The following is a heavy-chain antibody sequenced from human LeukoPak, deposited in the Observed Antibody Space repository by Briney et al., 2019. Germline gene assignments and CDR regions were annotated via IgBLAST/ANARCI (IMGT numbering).Heavy chain of an antibody. Sequence: PGGSLRLSCTASGFTFNSYSMNWVRQAPGKGLEWVSAISGSGGSTYYADSVKGRFTISRDNSKNTLYLQMNSLRAEDTAVYYCAKDSPDTAMPDYWGQGTLVTVSS. J-gene: IGHJ4*02. CDR1: GFTFNSYS. D-gene: IGHD5-18*01. V-gene: IGHV3-23*01. CDR2: ISGSGGST. CDR3: AKDSPDTAMPDY.